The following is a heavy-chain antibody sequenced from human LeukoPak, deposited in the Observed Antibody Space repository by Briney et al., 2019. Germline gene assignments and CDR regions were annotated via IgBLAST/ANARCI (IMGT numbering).Heavy chain of an antibody. D-gene: IGHD6-13*01. CDR1: GFTFSSYG. CDR3: AKEGKQQLLAPSGYFQH. V-gene: IGHV3-23*01. CDR2: ISGSGGST. Sequence: PGGSLRLSCAASGFTFSSYGMSWVRQAPGKGLEWVSAISGSGGSTYYADSVKGRFTISRDNSKNTLYLQMNSLRAEDTAVYYCAKEGKQQLLAPSGYFQHWGQGTLVTVSS. J-gene: IGHJ1*01.